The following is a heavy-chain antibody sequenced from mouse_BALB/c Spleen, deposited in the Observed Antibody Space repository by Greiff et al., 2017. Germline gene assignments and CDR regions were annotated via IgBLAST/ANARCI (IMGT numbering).Heavy chain of an antibody. CDR3: ARETTVGGYFDV. J-gene: IGHJ1*01. Sequence: QVQLQQPGAELVKPGASVKLSCKASGYTFTSYWMHWVKQRPGQGLEWIGEINPSNGRTNYNEKFKSKATLTVDKSSSTAYMQLSSLTSEDSAVYYCARETTVGGYFDVWGAGTTVTVSS. CDR1: GYTFTSYW. V-gene: IGHV1S81*02. CDR2: INPSNGRT. D-gene: IGHD1-1*01.